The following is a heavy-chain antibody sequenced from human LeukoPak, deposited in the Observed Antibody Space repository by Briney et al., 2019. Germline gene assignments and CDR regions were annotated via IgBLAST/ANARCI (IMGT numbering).Heavy chain of an antibody. CDR2: IYTSGST. CDR1: GGSISSSSYY. Sequence: SETLSLTCTVSGGSISSSSYYWGWIRQPPGKGLEWIGRIYTSGSTNYNPSLKSRVTISVDTSKNQFSLKLSSVTAADTAVYYCARGNRITMVRGVGGFDYWGQGTLVTVSS. D-gene: IGHD3-10*01. V-gene: IGHV4-39*07. CDR3: ARGNRITMVRGVGGFDY. J-gene: IGHJ4*02.